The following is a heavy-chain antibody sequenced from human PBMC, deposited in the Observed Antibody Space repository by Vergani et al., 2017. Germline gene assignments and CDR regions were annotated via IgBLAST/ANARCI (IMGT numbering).Heavy chain of an antibody. J-gene: IGHJ3*02. CDR1: GFTFSRYW. CDR3: VRGDYSDSSGSYVDGLDI. CDR2: IKQDGTGK. D-gene: IGHD3-22*01. Sequence: EVQLVESGGGLVQPGGSLRLSCAASGFTFSRYWMSWVRQAPGKGLEWVANIKQDGTGKFYVDSVKGRFTIARDNAKNSLFLQMNRLRAEDTAVYYCVRGDYSDSSGSYVDGLDIWGPGTMVTVSS. V-gene: IGHV3-7*03.